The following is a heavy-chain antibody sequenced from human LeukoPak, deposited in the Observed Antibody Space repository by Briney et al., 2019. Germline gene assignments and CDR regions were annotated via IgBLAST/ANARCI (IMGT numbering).Heavy chain of an antibody. CDR3: ARRRTTVYCSGGSCSHNWFDP. V-gene: IGHV4-34*01. CDR2: INHSGST. Sequence: SETLSLTCAVYGGSFSGYYWSWIRQPPGKGLEWIGEINHSGSTNYNPSLKSRVTISVDTSKNQFSLKLSSVTAADTAVYYCARRRTTVYCSGGSCSHNWFDPWGQGTLVTVSS. J-gene: IGHJ5*02. D-gene: IGHD2-15*01. CDR1: GGSFSGYY.